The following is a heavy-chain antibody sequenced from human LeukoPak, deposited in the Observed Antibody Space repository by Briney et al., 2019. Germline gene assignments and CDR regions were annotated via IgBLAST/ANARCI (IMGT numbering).Heavy chain of an antibody. CDR2: ISGSGGST. CDR1: GFTFSSYA. D-gene: IGHD2-15*01. CDR3: AKSIRSYCSGGSCPGY. V-gene: IGHV3-23*01. Sequence: GGSLRLSCAASGFTFSSYAMSWVRQAPGKGLEWVSAISGSGGSTYYADSVQGRFTISRDNSKNTLYLQMNSLRAEDTAVYYCAKSIRSYCSGGSCPGYWGQGTLVTVSS. J-gene: IGHJ4*02.